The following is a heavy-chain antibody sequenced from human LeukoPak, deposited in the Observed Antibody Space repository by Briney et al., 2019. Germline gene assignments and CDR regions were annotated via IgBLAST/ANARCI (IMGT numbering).Heavy chain of an antibody. J-gene: IGHJ5*02. V-gene: IGHV3-23*01. CDR2: ISGSGGST. Sequence: GSLRLSCAASGFTFSSYAMHWVRQAPGKGLEWVSAISGSGGSTYYADSVKGRFTISKDNSKNTLYLQMNSLRAEDTAVYYCAKDLYYYDSSGHPPLVEPWGQGTLVTVSS. CDR1: GFTFSSYA. CDR3: AKDLYYYDSSGHPPLVEP. D-gene: IGHD3-22*01.